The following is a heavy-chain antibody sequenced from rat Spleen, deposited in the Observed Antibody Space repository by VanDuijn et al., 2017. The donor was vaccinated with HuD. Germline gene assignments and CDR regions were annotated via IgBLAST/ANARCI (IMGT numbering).Heavy chain of an antibody. CDR3: ARRHYGYTDYFDY. V-gene: IGHV5-29*01. J-gene: IGHJ2*01. CDR2: ISYGDSSGHSST. Sequence: EVQLVESGGGLVQPGRSLKLSCAASGSTFRSFAMAWVRQAPTTGLEWVATISYGDSSGHSSTYYRDSVKGRFTISRDNAKTTLSLQMDSLRSEDTATYYCARRHYGYTDYFDYWGQGVMVTVSS. D-gene: IGHD1-9*01. CDR1: GSTFRSFA.